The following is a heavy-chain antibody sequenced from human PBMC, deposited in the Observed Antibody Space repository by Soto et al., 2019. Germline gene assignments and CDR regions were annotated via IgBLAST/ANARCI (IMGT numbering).Heavy chain of an antibody. CDR3: ARIRRGLRYFDWLSRGVGYYYYGMDV. CDR2: INPSGGST. D-gene: IGHD3-9*01. CDR1: GYTFTSYY. V-gene: IGHV1-46*01. J-gene: IGHJ6*02. Sequence: QVQLVQSGAEVKKPGASVKVSCKASGYTFTSYYMHWVRQAPGQGLEWMGIINPSGGSTSYAQKFQGRVTMTRDMSTSTVYMELSSLRSEDTAVYYCARIRRGLRYFDWLSRGVGYYYYGMDVWGQGTTVTVSS.